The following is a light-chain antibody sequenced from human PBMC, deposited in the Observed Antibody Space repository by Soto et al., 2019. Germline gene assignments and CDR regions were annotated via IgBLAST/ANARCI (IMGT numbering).Light chain of an antibody. V-gene: IGKV3-20*01. CDR3: QQYGSSPSWT. Sequence: EIVLTQSPGTLSLSPGERATLSCRASQSVSSSYLAWYQQKPGQAPRLLIYGASSRATGIPDRFSGSGSGTDFTLIISSLEPEDFAVYYCQQYGSSPSWTFGQGTKVDIK. CDR1: QSVSSSY. J-gene: IGKJ1*01. CDR2: GAS.